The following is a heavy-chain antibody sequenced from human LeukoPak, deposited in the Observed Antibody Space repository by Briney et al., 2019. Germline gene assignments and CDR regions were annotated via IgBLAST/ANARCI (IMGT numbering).Heavy chain of an antibody. J-gene: IGHJ4*02. D-gene: IGHD2-15*01. Sequence: GSLRLSCAASGFTVSSNYMSWVRQAPGKGLEWIGSIYYSGSTYYNPSLKSRVTISVDTSKNQFSLRLSSVTAADTAVYYCARDPIVVVVAATPGFDYWGQGTLVTVSS. CDR2: IYYSGST. V-gene: IGHV4-39*07. CDR1: GFTVSSNY. CDR3: ARDPIVVVVAATPGFDY.